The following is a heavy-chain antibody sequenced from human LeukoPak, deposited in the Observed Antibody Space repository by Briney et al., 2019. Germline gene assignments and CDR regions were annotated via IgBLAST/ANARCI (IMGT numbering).Heavy chain of an antibody. CDR2: IQYDKSKI. CDR3: ARERGGNIDY. J-gene: IGHJ4*02. CDR1: GFNFRGSG. V-gene: IGHV3-30*02. Sequence: GGSLRLSCEASGFNFRGSGMHWVRQTPGKGLEWVAFIQYDKSKIYYTDSVKGRFTISRDNFRKTVSLQMSSLRAEDTAVYYWARERGGNIDYWGQGTLVTVSS. D-gene: IGHD4-23*01.